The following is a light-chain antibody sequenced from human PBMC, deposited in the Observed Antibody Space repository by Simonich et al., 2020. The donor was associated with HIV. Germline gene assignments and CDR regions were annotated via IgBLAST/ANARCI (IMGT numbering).Light chain of an antibody. V-gene: IGKV3-15*01. CDR1: QSVSSN. Sequence: EIVMTQSPATLSVSPGERDTLSCRASQSVSSNLAWYQRKPGQAPRLLIYGASTRATGIPARFSGSGSGTEFTLTISSMQSEDFAVYYCQQYNNWPYTFGQGTKLEIK. J-gene: IGKJ2*01. CDR3: QQYNNWPYT. CDR2: GAS.